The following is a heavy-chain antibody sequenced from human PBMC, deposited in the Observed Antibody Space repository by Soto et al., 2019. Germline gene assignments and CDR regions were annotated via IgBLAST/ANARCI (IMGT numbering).Heavy chain of an antibody. CDR3: ARDQTATVTTWYYFDS. CDR2: IWYDGSNK. CDR1: GFTFSSYG. J-gene: IGHJ4*02. V-gene: IGHV3-33*01. Sequence: GGSLRLSCAASGFTFSSYGMHWVRQAPGKGLEWVAVIWYDGSNKYYADSVKGRLTISRDNSKNTLYLQMNSLRAEDTAVYYWARDQTATVTTWYYFDSGGKGTRAT. D-gene: IGHD4-17*01.